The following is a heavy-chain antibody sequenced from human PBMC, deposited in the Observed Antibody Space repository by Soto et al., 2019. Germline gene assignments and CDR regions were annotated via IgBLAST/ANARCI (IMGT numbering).Heavy chain of an antibody. D-gene: IGHD6-13*01. CDR3: AKFFRARASAGTSGPYYFDY. CDR1: GFTFGSYA. Sequence: GGSLRLSCAASGFTFGSYAMSWVRQAPGKGLEWVSAISGSGGSTYYADSVKGRFTISRDNSKNTLYLHMNSLRVEDLAAYYTAKFFRARASAGTSGPYYFDYWGQGTLVTVSS. J-gene: IGHJ4*02. V-gene: IGHV3-23*01. CDR2: ISGSGGST.